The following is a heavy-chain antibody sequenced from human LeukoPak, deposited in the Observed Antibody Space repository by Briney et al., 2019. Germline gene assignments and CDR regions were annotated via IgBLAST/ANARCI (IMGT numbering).Heavy chain of an antibody. CDR3: ARGGASGPDGLDV. Sequence: ASVKVSCKASGFRFTSYGFTWVRQAPGQGLEWMGWISGYNGNTNYAQNLQGGVTMTTDTSMTTVYMELRSLRPDDTAIYFCARGGASGPDGLDVWGQGTTVIVSS. J-gene: IGHJ6*02. CDR1: GFRFTSYG. V-gene: IGHV1-18*01. CDR2: ISGYNGNT. D-gene: IGHD6-25*01.